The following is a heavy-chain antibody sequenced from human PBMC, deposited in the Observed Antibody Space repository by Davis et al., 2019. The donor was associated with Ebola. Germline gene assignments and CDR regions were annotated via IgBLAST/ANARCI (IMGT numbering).Heavy chain of an antibody. D-gene: IGHD5-18*01. CDR1: GGSFSGFY. CDR3: ARSRGYSYEVDY. CDR2: INHSGST. Sequence: SETLSLTCAVYGGSFSGFYWSWIRQSPGKGLEWIGEINHSGSTNYNPSLKSRVTISVDTSKNQFSLKLSSVTAADTAVYYCARSRGYSYEVDYWGQGTLVTVSS. V-gene: IGHV4-34*01. J-gene: IGHJ4*02.